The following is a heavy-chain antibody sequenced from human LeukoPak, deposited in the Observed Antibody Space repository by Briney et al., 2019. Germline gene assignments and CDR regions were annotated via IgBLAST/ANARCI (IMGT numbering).Heavy chain of an antibody. Sequence: PGGSLRLSCAASGFTGNSHYMNWVRQAPGKGLEWVSVIYSGGSTYYADSVKGRFTISRDNSKNMLYLQMSSLRIEDTAVYYCARAEVIAIFDYWGQGTLVTVSS. CDR1: GFTGNSHY. J-gene: IGHJ4*02. V-gene: IGHV3-66*02. D-gene: IGHD2-21*01. CDR2: IYSGGST. CDR3: ARAEVIAIFDY.